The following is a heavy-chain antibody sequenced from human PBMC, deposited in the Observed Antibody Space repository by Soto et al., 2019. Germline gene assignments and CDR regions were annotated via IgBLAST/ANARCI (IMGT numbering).Heavy chain of an antibody. CDR1: GGSISSGYYF. Sequence: PSETLSLTCSVSGGSISSGYYFCTWIHQRPGEGLEWIGYISYSGSTNYNPSLESRITMSVDTSKNQFSLKLNSVTAADTAVYYCARESDWPRGYFESWGQGIQVT. CDR2: ISYSGST. V-gene: IGHV4-31*03. J-gene: IGHJ4*02. CDR3: ARESDWPRGYFES. D-gene: IGHD2-21*01.